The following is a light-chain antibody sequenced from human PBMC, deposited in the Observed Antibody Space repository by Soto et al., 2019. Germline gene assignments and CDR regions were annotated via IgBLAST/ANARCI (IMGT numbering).Light chain of an antibody. Sequence: QSVLTQPASVSGSPGQSITISCTGSNNDVGGYNYVSWYQQHPGKVPKLLIYHVTNRPSGISDRFSGSKSGNTASLTISGLQPEDEAEYYCSSFTSVHTGVFGGGTKVTVL. J-gene: IGLJ3*02. CDR1: NNDVGGYNY. CDR3: SSFTSVHTGV. V-gene: IGLV2-14*01. CDR2: HVT.